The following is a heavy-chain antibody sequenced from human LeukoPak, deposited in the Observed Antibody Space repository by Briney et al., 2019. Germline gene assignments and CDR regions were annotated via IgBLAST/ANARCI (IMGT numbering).Heavy chain of an antibody. CDR2: TSSSSSYI. J-gene: IGHJ4*02. Sequence: GGSLRLSCAASGFTFSSYSMNWVRQAPGKGLEWVSSTSSSSSYIYYADSVKGRFTISRDNAKNSLYLQMNSLRAEDTAVYYCARDMSTRYYDFWSGNKNYFDYWGQGTLVTVSS. CDR3: ARDMSTRYYDFWSGNKNYFDY. V-gene: IGHV3-21*01. D-gene: IGHD3-3*01. CDR1: GFTFSSYS.